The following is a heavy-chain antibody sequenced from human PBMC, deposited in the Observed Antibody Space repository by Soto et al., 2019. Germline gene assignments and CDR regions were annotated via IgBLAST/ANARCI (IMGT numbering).Heavy chain of an antibody. V-gene: IGHV1-69*13. D-gene: IGHD3-22*01. J-gene: IGHJ4*02. Sequence: LVQISYKDTGGNFNSFDISWVRQTHGQGLEWMGGIIPIFGTANYAQKFQGRVTITADESTSTAYMELSSLRSEDTAVYYCARNYYDSSGYYYFDYWGQGTLVTV. CDR3: ARNYYDSSGYYYFDY. CDR2: IIPIFGTA. CDR1: GGNFNSFD.